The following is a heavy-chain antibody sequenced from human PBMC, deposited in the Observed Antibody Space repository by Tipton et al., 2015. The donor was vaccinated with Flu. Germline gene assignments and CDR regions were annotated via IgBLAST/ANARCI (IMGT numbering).Heavy chain of an antibody. CDR2: IYTTGNT. J-gene: IGHJ4*02. CDR3: ARGPRLAERNYDY. CDR1: GGSISSDGYY. Sequence: TLSLTCTVSGGSISSDGYYWSWIRQPAGKALEWIGRIYTTGNTNYSPSLRSRVTISLDTSKNQFSLKLSSVTAADTAVYYCARGPRLAERNYDYWGQGTLVTVPS. V-gene: IGHV4-61*02. D-gene: IGHD3-16*01.